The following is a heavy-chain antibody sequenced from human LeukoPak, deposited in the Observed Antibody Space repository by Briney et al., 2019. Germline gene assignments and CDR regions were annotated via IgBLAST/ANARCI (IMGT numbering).Heavy chain of an antibody. CDR1: GFTVSSTY. CDR3: AREGSSTSGSYYYYYYMDV. V-gene: IGHV4-39*07. D-gene: IGHD2-15*01. CDR2: IYYSGST. J-gene: IGHJ6*03. Sequence: GSLRLSCAASGFTVSSTYMSWVRQAPGKGLEWIGSIYYSGSTYYNPSLKSRVTISVDTSKNQFSLKLSSVTAADTAVYYCAREGSSTSGSYYYYYYMDVWGKGTTVTVSS.